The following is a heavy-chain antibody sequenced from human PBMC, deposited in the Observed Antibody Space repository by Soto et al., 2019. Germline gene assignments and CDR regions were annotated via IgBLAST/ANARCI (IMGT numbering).Heavy chain of an antibody. CDR1: GFTVSSNY. CDR2: IYSGGSK. J-gene: IGHJ4*02. V-gene: IGHV3-53*02. Sequence: EVQLVETGGGLIQPGGSLRLSCAASGFTVSSNYMSWVRQAQGKGLEWVSVIYSGGSKYYADSVKGRFTISRENSKTTLYLQMNSLRAEDTDVYYCARVGAHFDYWGQGTLVNVSS. D-gene: IGHD1-26*01. CDR3: ARVGAHFDY.